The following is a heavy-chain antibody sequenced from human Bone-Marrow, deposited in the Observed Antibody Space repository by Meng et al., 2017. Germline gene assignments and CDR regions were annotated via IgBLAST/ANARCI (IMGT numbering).Heavy chain of an antibody. CDR3: ARLDDTGIDY. CDR2: IYYTGST. D-gene: IGHD5-18*01. Sequence: QLQRQESGPGLGKPSETRSLTCTVSGGSISSSFCYGGWVRQPPGKGLEWIGSIYYTGSTYYNPSLKSRVTISIDTSKNQFSLKLSSVTAADTAVYYCARLDDTGIDYWGQGILVTVSS. CDR1: GGSISSSFCY. J-gene: IGHJ4*02. V-gene: IGHV4-39*01.